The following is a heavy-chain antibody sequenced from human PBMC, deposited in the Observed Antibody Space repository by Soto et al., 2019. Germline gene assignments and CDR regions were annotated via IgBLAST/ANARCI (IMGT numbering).Heavy chain of an antibody. CDR1: GFTFRSYA. D-gene: IGHD3-10*01. CDR2: ISSNGGST. V-gene: IGHV3-64D*06. Sequence: GGALRLSFSASGFTFRSYAMPWVRQAPGKGLEYVSAISSNGGSTYYADSVRGRFTISRDNSKNTLYLQMSSLRAEDTAVYYCVGDYPLGMDVWGQGTTVTVSS. J-gene: IGHJ6*02. CDR3: VGDYPLGMDV.